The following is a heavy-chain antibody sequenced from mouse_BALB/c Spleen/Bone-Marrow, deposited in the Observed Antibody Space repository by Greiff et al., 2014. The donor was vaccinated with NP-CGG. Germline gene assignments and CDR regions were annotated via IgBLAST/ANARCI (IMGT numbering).Heavy chain of an antibody. CDR2: ISDGSTYT. CDR1: GFTFSDYY. Sequence: VQLKESGGGLVKPGGSLKLSCAASGFTFSDYYMYWVRQTPEKRLEWVATISDGSTYTYYPDSVKGRSTISRDNAKNNLYLQMSSLKSEDTALYYCARDRGVQGYAMDYWGQGTSVTVSS. J-gene: IGHJ4*01. D-gene: IGHD2-14*01. V-gene: IGHV5-4*02. CDR3: ARDRGVQGYAMDY.